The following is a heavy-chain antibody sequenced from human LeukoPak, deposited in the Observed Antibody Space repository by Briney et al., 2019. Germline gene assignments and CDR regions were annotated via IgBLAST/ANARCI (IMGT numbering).Heavy chain of an antibody. J-gene: IGHJ4*02. CDR1: GYTLTELS. V-gene: IGHV1-24*01. Sequence: ASVKVSCKVSGYTLTELSMHWVRQAPGKGLEWMGGFDPEDGETIYAQKYQGRVTMTEDTSTDTAYMELSSLRSEDTAVYYCATYGSGRKIPPFDYWGQGTLVTVSS. CDR2: FDPEDGET. CDR3: ATYGSGRKIPPFDY. D-gene: IGHD3-10*01.